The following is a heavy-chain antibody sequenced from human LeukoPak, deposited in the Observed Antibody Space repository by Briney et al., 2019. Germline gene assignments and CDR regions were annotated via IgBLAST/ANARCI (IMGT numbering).Heavy chain of an antibody. J-gene: IGHJ4*02. V-gene: IGHV4-59*12. Sequence: SETLSLTCTVSGGSISSYYWSWIRQPPGKGLEWIGYIYYSGSTNYNPSLKSRVTISVDTSKNQFSLKLSSVTAADTAVYYCARKVALSSGWYSTRGYYFDYWGQGTLVTVSS. CDR1: GGSISSYY. D-gene: IGHD6-19*01. CDR2: IYYSGST. CDR3: ARKVALSSGWYSTRGYYFDY.